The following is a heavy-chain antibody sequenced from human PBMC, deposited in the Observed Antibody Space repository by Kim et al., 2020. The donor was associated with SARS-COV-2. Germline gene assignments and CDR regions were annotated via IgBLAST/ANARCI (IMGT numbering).Heavy chain of an antibody. Sequence: GTTEYASSVKGTFGISRDASKSVVYRQMNSLKTEDTAVYYGSRDLTGIQPWGQGTLVTVSS. V-gene: IGHV3-49*02. J-gene: IGHJ1*01. CDR2: GTT. CDR3: SRDLTGIQP.